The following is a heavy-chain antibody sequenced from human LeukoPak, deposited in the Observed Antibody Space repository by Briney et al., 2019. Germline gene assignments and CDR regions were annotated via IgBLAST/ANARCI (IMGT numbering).Heavy chain of an antibody. CDR1: GYTFTGYY. CDR3: ARPIAAAGTGNWFDP. J-gene: IGHJ5*02. V-gene: IGHV1-2*02. CDR2: INPNSGGT. D-gene: IGHD6-13*01. Sequence: ASVKVSCKASGYTFTGYYMHWVRQAPGQGLEWMGWINPNSGGTNYAQKFQGRVTMTRDTSISTAYMELSRLRSDDTAVYYCARPIAAAGTGNWFDPWGQGTLVTVSS.